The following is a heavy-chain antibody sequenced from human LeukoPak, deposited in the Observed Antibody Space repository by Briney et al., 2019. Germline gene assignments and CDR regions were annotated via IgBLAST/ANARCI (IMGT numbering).Heavy chain of an antibody. CDR2: IIPIFGTA. V-gene: IGHV1-69*13. Sequence: ASVKVSCKASGGTFSSHAISWVRQAPGQGLEWMGGIIPIFGTANYAQKFQGRVTITADESTSTAYMELSSLRSEDTAVYYCARDKGSSRGYSYGYVYWGQGTLVTVSS. D-gene: IGHD5-18*01. CDR3: ARDKGSSRGYSYGYVY. J-gene: IGHJ4*02. CDR1: GGTFSSHA.